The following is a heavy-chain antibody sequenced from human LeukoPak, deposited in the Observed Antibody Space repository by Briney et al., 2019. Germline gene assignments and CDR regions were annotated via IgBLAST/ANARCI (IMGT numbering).Heavy chain of an antibody. V-gene: IGHV3-66*03. J-gene: IGHJ5*02. CDR3: ARDRAANQDWVEFDP. CDR1: GFRVSDYY. CDR2: IRDSGEA. D-gene: IGHD3/OR15-3a*01. Sequence: HPGGSLRLSCAVSGFRVSDYYMSWVRQAPGKGLEWVGLIRDSGEAFYADFARGRFAISRDESENTLYLQMNSLRVEDTAVYFCARDRAANQDWVEFDPWGQGTPVIVPS.